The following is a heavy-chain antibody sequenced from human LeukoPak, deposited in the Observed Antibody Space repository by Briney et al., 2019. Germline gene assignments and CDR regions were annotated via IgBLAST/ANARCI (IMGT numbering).Heavy chain of an antibody. V-gene: IGHV4-4*07. J-gene: IGHJ4*02. D-gene: IGHD5-24*01. CDR2: IYTSGST. Sequence: SETLSLTCTVSGGSIVNYCWSWIRQPAGKGLEWIGRIYTSGSTNYNPSLKSRVTMSVDTSKNQFSLKLSSVTAADTAVYYCARDPYNDLPNYWGQGTLVTVSS. CDR1: GGSIVNYC. CDR3: ARDPYNDLPNY.